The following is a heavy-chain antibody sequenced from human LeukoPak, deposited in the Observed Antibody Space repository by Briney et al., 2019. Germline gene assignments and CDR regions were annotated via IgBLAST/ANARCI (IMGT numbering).Heavy chain of an antibody. Sequence: GGSLRLSCAASGFTFSSYWIYWVRQAPGQGLAWVSRINSDGSTTNYADSVKGRFTISRDNAKNTVYLQMNSLRAEDTAVYYCARGGLYRFGSFGYWGQGTLVTVSS. CDR2: INSDGSTT. V-gene: IGHV3-74*01. J-gene: IGHJ4*02. CDR3: ARGGLYRFGSFGY. CDR1: GFTFSSYW. D-gene: IGHD3-16*01.